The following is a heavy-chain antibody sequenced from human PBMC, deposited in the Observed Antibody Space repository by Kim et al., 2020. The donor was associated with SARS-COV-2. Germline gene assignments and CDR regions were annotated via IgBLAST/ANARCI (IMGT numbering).Heavy chain of an antibody. Sequence: RYAELVTGRFTISRDNAKNTLSLKMNSMRAEDTAVYYCARDRGAAAEIDYWGQGTLVTVSS. D-gene: IGHD6-13*01. J-gene: IGHJ4*02. V-gene: IGHV3-74*01. CDR3: ARDRGAAAEIDY.